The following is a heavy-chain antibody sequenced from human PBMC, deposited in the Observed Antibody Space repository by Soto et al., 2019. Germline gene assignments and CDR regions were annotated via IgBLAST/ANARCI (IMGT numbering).Heavy chain of an antibody. Sequence: VQLVQSGVEVKKPGASVKVSCEASGYTFTSYKISWLRQAPGQGLEWLGWINPHNGKTDYAQKVQDRVTMTADTSTSTAYMELRSVRSDETAMYYCARLYSDGSGFYYREFDYWGQGTLVTVSS. V-gene: IGHV1-18*01. CDR2: INPHNGKT. J-gene: IGHJ4*02. CDR3: ARLYSDGSGFYYREFDY. CDR1: GYTFTSYK. D-gene: IGHD3-22*01.